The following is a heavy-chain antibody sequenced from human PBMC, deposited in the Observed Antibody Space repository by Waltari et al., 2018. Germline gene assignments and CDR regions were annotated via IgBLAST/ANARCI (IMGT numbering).Heavy chain of an antibody. V-gene: IGHV4-59*01. CDR1: GGSISSYY. J-gene: IGHJ6*02. CDR3: ARDQVIHTIFGVPANYGMDV. CDR2: IYYSGST. D-gene: IGHD3-3*01. Sequence: QVQLQESGPGLVKPSETLSLTCTVSGGSISSYYWSWIRQPPGTGLEWIGYIYYSGSTNYNPSLKSRVTISVDTSKNQFSLKLSSVTAADTAVYYCARDQVIHTIFGVPANYGMDVWGQGTTVTVSS.